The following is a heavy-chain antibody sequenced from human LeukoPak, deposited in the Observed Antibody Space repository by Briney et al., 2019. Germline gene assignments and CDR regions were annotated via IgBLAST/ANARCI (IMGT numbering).Heavy chain of an antibody. CDR3: ARDLSVLWYQLLPDKGGRGFDP. Sequence: ASVTVSCQACGYIFTGYHMHWVRPARGKGLAWVGWINPNSGGTNYVQKFQGRVTMTSDTSISTAYMELSRLRSDDTAVYYCARDLSVLWYQLLPDKGGRGFDPWGQGTLVTVSS. V-gene: IGHV1-2*02. CDR2: INPNSGGT. D-gene: IGHD2-2*01. CDR1: GYIFTGYH. J-gene: IGHJ5*02.